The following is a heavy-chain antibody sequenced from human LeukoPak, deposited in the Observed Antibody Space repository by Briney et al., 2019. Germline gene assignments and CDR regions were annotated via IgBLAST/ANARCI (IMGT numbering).Heavy chain of an antibody. V-gene: IGHV1-69*05. CDR3: AREARYFDWLLSYYYYYMDV. Sequence: SVKVSCKASGYTFTSYGISWVRQAPGQGLEWMGRIIPIFGTANYAQKFQGRVTITTDESTSTAYMELSSLRSEDTAVYYCAREARYFDWLLSYYYYYMDVWGKGTTVTVSS. J-gene: IGHJ6*03. CDR2: IIPIFGTA. D-gene: IGHD3-9*01. CDR1: GYTFTSYG.